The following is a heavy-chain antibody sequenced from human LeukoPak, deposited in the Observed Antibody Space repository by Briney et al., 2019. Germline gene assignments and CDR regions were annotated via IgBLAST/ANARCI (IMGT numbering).Heavy chain of an antibody. J-gene: IGHJ4*02. Sequence: ASVKVSCKASGYTFSNYGVTWVRQAPGQGLECMGWISAYNGNTDYAQKFQGRVTMTTDTSTSTAYMDLRSLTSDDTAVYYCARGVDNGADCSRGWHFDYWGQGTLVTVPS. CDR1: GYTFSNYG. CDR3: ARGVDNGADCSRGWHFDY. V-gene: IGHV1-18*01. CDR2: ISAYNGNT. D-gene: IGHD6-19*01.